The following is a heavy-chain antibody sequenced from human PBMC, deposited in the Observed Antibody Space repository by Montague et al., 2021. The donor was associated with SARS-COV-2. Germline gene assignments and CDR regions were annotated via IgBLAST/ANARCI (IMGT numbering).Heavy chain of an antibody. CDR1: GGSFSGYY. CDR2: INHSGST. Sequence: SETLSLTCAVYGGSFSGYYWCWFRQPPRKGLVWIGEINHSGSTNYNPSLKSRGTISVDTSKNQFSLQLCSVTAADTAVYYCSRGRTVETFYYYFYGMDVWGQGTTVTVSS. J-gene: IGHJ6*02. CDR3: SRGRTVETFYYYFYGMDV. D-gene: IGHD4-23*01. V-gene: IGHV4-34*01.